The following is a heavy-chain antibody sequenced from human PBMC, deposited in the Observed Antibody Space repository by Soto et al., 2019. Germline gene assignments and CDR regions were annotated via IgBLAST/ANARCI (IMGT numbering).Heavy chain of an antibody. V-gene: IGHV1-2*04. D-gene: IGHD1-26*01. CDR1: GYTFTGYY. CDR2: INPNSGGT. J-gene: IGHJ6*02. Sequence: APVKVSCKASGYTFTGYYMHWVRQAPGQGLEWMGWINPNSGGTNYAQKFQGWVTMTRDTSISTAYMELSRLRSDDTAVYYCARAGSYYYYGMDVWGQGTTVTVSS. CDR3: ARAGSYYYYGMDV.